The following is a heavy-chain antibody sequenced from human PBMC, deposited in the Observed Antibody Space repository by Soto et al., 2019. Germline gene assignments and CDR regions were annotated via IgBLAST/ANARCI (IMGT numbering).Heavy chain of an antibody. D-gene: IGHD2-15*01. CDR3: ARARVVVVAAKNGNWFDP. V-gene: IGHV1-18*01. CDR1: GYTFTSYG. Sequence: ASVKVSCKASGYTFTSYGISWVRQAPGQGLEWMGWISAYNGNTNYAQKLQGRVTMTTDTSTSTAYMELRSLRSDDTAVYYCARARVVVVAAKNGNWFDPWGQGTLVTVSS. CDR2: ISAYNGNT. J-gene: IGHJ5*02.